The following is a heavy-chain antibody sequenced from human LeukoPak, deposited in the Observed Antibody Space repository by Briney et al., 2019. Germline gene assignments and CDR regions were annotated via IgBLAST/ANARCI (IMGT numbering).Heavy chain of an antibody. CDR1: GYTFTGYY. D-gene: IGHD6-13*01. CDR3: ARDPIAAAVYGMDV. V-gene: IGHV1-2*02. CDR2: INPNSGGT. Sequence: ASVKLSCKASGYTFTGYYMHWVRQAPGQGLEWMGWINPNSGGTNYAQKFQGRVTITRDTSISTAYMELSRLRSDDTAVYYCARDPIAAAVYGMDVWGQGTTVTVSS. J-gene: IGHJ6*02.